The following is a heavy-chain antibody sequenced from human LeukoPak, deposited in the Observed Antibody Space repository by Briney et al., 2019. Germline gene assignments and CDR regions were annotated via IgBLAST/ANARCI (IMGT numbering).Heavy chain of an antibody. Sequence: PSETLSLTCAVYGGSFSGYYWSWIRQHPGKGLEWIGYIYYSGSTYYNPSLKGRVTISVDTSKNQFSLKLSSVTAADTAVYYCARGEGADWNGGMDVWGQGTTVTVSS. V-gene: IGHV4-31*11. J-gene: IGHJ6*02. D-gene: IGHD1-1*01. CDR1: GGSFSGYY. CDR3: ARGEGADWNGGMDV. CDR2: IYYSGST.